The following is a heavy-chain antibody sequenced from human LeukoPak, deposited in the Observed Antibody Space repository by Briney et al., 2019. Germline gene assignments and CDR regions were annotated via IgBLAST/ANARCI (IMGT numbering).Heavy chain of an antibody. CDR2: IIPIFGTA. CDR3: ARDRDLHSSWEIFDY. Sequence: GSSVKVSCKASGGTFSSYAISWVRQAPGQGLEWMGGIIPIFGTANYAQKFQGRVTITADESTSTAHMELSSLRSEDTAVYYCARDRDLHSSWEIFDYWGQGTLVTVSS. D-gene: IGHD6-13*01. J-gene: IGHJ4*02. V-gene: IGHV1-69*01. CDR1: GGTFSSYA.